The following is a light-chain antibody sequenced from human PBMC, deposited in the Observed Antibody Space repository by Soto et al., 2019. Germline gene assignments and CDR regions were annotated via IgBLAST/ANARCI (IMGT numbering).Light chain of an antibody. CDR3: QKRSNWPLT. CDR1: QSVSSY. J-gene: IGKJ4*01. V-gene: IGKV3-11*01. Sequence: EIVLTQSPATLSLSPGDRATLSCRASQSVSSYLDCYQQKPGQAPRLRSYDASNRGTGIPDRFSGSGSGTAFTLTISRLEPEDFAVYYCQKRSNWPLTFGGGTKVEIK. CDR2: DAS.